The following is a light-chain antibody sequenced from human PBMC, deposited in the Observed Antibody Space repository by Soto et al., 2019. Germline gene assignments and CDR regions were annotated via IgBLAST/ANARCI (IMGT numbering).Light chain of an antibody. CDR2: DAS. CDR1: QTISTY. CDR3: QQSYNTPLT. J-gene: IGKJ1*01. V-gene: IGKV1-39*01. Sequence: IEGTQSPSSLAASVGDRVTITCRASQTISTYVNWYRQKSGAAPELLIYDASTLQSGVPSRFRGGGSGTDFTLTISSLQLVDFATYYCQQSYNTPLTFGQGTKVEIK.